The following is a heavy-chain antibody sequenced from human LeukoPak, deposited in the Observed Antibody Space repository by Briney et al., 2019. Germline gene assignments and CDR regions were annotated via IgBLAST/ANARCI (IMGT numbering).Heavy chain of an antibody. J-gene: IGHJ4*02. CDR2: INPADSVT. CDR3: ARRYCSGGTCYYFDY. D-gene: IGHD2-15*01. V-gene: IGHV5-51*01. CDR1: GYSFSSHG. Sequence: GESLKISCEASGYSFSSHGIVWVRQMPGKGLEWMGIINPADSVTIYSPSFQGQVTISADKPITTAYLQWSSLKASDTAMYYCARRYCSGGTCYYFDYWGQGALVIVSS.